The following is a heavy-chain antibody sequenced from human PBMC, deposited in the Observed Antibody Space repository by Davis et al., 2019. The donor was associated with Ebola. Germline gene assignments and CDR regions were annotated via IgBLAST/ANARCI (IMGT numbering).Heavy chain of an antibody. V-gene: IGHV1-69*04. J-gene: IGHJ5*02. CDR2: IIPILGIA. CDR1: GYTFTSYA. Sequence: AASVKVSCKASGYTFTSYAISWVRQAPGQGLEWMGRIIPILGIANYAQKFQGRVTITADKSTSTAYMELSSLRSEDTAVYYCARDEGYYYDSTRWFDPWGQGTLVTVSS. D-gene: IGHD3-22*01. CDR3: ARDEGYYYDSTRWFDP.